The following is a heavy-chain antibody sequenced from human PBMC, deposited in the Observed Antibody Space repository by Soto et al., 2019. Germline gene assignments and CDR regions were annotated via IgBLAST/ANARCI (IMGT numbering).Heavy chain of an antibody. Sequence: EVQLVESGGGLVKPGGSLRLSCAASGFTFSNAWMSWVRQAPGKGLEGVGRIKSKTDGGTTDYAAPVKGRFTISRDDSKNALYRQMNSLKTEDTAVYYCTTGDHYYYDYMDVGGKGTTVTVSS. CDR1: GFTFSNAW. V-gene: IGHV3-15*01. CDR3: TTGDHYYYDYMDV. D-gene: IGHD4-17*01. J-gene: IGHJ6*03. CDR2: IKSKTDGGTT.